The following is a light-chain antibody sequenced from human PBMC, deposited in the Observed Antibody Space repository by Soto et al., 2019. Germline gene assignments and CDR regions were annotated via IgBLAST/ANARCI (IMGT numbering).Light chain of an antibody. Sequence: EIVLTQSPGTLSLSPGEGATLSCRAGQSVSTNFFAWYQQKPGQAPRLLIYGASTRATGIPDRFSGSGSGTDFTLTISRLEPEDFAVYYCQQYGRTSWTFGQGTKVDIK. J-gene: IGKJ1*01. CDR2: GAS. CDR3: QQYGRTSWT. V-gene: IGKV3-20*01. CDR1: QSVSTNF.